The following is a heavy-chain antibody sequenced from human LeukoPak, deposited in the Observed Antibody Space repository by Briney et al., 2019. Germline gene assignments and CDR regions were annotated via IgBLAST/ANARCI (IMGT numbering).Heavy chain of an antibody. CDR1: GFTFSSYS. V-gene: IGHV3-21*01. Sequence: PGGSLRLSCAASGFTFSSYSMNWVRQAPGKGLEWVSSISSSSSYIYYADSVKGRFTISRDNAKNSLYLQMNSLRAEDTAVYYCARVGVGDSWNYPKIIDYWGQGTLVTVSS. D-gene: IGHD1-7*01. CDR2: ISSSSSYI. J-gene: IGHJ4*02. CDR3: ARVGVGDSWNYPKIIDY.